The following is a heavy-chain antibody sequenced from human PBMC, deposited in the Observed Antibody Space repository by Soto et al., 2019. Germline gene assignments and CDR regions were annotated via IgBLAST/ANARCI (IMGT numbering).Heavy chain of an antibody. CDR3: ATGSGSWFES. Sequence: QVQLQESGPGLVKPSQTLSLTCSVSGGSISRDSYYWTWIRQDPGKGLEGIGYIYYTGITHYSPSLRTRVTISVDTSNSPFSLNLISVTAAATAVYYCATGSGSWFESWGQGTLVTVSS. D-gene: IGHD1-1*01. CDR2: IYYTGIT. CDR1: GGSISRDSYY. V-gene: IGHV4-31*03. J-gene: IGHJ5*01.